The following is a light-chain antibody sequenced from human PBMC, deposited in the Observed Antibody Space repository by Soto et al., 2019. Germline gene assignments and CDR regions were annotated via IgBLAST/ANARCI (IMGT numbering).Light chain of an antibody. CDR2: NNI. V-gene: IGLV1-40*01. J-gene: IGLJ1*01. CDR3: QSYDSSLSGYV. CDR1: SSNIGARFG. Sequence: QSVLTQPPSVSGAPGQRVTISCTASSSNIGARFGVHWYQRLPGTAPKLLTYNNIYRPPGVPDRFSGSRSGTSASLAITGLQAEDEADYYCQSYDSSLSGYVFGTGTKVTVL.